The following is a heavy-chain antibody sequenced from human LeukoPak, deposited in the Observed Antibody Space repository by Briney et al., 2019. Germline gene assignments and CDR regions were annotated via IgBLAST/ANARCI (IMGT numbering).Heavy chain of an antibody. CDR3: AKYYAARSRSFDF. CDR1: GSTFSSYA. CDR2: IGSGGDT. J-gene: IGHJ4*02. V-gene: IGHV3-23*01. Sequence: PGGSLRLSCAASGSTFSSYAMTWVRQSPGKGLEWVSVIGSGGDTYYSDSVQGRFTISRDNSKNTLYLQMNSLRADDTAVYYCAKYYAARSRSFDFWGQGTLVTVSS. D-gene: IGHD3-10*01.